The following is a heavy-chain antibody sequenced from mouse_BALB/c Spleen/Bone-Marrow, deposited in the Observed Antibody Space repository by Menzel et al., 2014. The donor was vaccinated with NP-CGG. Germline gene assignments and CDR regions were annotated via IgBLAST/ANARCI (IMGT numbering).Heavy chain of an antibody. V-gene: IGHV3-1*02. CDR3: TKRQIHYYGYYFDY. D-gene: IGHD1-2*01. CDR1: GYSITSGYS. Sequence: VQLKESGPDLVKPSQSLSLTCTVTGYSITSGYSCHWIRQFPGNKPEWMGYIQYSGSTNYNPSLKSRISITRDTSKNQFFLQLNSVTTEDTATYYCTKRQIHYYGYYFDYWGQGTTLTVSS. J-gene: IGHJ2*01. CDR2: IQYSGST.